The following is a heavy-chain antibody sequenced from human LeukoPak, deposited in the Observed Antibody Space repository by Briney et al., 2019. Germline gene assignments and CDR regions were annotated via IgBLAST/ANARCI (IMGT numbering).Heavy chain of an antibody. J-gene: IGHJ4*02. V-gene: IGHV3-30-3*01. D-gene: IGHD3-10*01. CDR1: GFIFSSYS. CDR3: ARELIGVITDFDY. Sequence: GGSLRLSCAASGFIFSSYSMHWVRQAPGKGLEWVAVISFDGSYKNHADSVKGRFTISRDNSKNTLYLQMNSLRTEDTAVYYCARELIGVITDFDYWGQGTLVTVSS. CDR2: ISFDGSYK.